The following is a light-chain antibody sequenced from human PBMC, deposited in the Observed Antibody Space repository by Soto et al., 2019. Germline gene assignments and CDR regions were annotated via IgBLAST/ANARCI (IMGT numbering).Light chain of an antibody. Sequence: DIQLTQSPSFLSASVGDRVTITCRASQGISSNLAWYQQKPGKAPKLLIYAASTLQSGVPSRFSGSGSGTEFTLTISSLQPEDFAVYYCQQYGSSLFTFGPGTKVDFK. J-gene: IGKJ3*01. V-gene: IGKV1-9*01. CDR1: QGISSN. CDR2: AAS. CDR3: QQYGSSLFT.